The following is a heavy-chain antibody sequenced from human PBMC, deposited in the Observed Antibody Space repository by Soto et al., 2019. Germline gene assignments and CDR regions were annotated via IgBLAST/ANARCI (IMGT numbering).Heavy chain of an antibody. D-gene: IGHD6-19*01. Sequence: SETLSLTCAVYGGSFSGYYWSWIRQPPGKGLEWIGEINHSGSTNYNPSLKSRVTISVDTSKNQFSLKLSSVTAADTAVYYCARAVLSSGWYDYWGQGTLVTVSS. V-gene: IGHV4-34*01. CDR2: INHSGST. J-gene: IGHJ4*02. CDR3: ARAVLSSGWYDY. CDR1: GGSFSGYY.